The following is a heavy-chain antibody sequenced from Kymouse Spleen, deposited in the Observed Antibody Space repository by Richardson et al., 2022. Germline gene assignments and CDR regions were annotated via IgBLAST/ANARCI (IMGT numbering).Heavy chain of an antibody. Sequence: QVQLQESGPGLVKPSETLSLTCTVSGGSVSSGSYYWSWIRQPPGKGLEWIGYIYYSGSTNYNPSLKSRVTISVDTSKNQFSLKLSSVTAADTAVYYCARGSSWFDYWGQGTLVTVSS. V-gene: IGHV4-61*01. CDR3: ARGSSWFDY. J-gene: IGHJ4*02. CDR1: GGSVSSGSYY. CDR2: IYYSGST. D-gene: IGHD6-13*01.